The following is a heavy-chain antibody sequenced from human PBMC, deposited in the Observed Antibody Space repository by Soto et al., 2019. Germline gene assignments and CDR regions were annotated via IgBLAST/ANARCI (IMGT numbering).Heavy chain of an antibody. Sequence: PGGSLRLSCAASGFTFSSYGMHWVRQAPGKGLEWVAVIWYDGSNKYYADSVKGRFTISRDNSKNTLYLQMNSLRAEDTAVYYCARDAQSSGWYYYYGMDVWGQGTTLTVSS. V-gene: IGHV3-33*01. J-gene: IGHJ6*02. CDR3: ARDAQSSGWYYYYGMDV. CDR1: GFTFSSYG. D-gene: IGHD6-19*01. CDR2: IWYDGSNK.